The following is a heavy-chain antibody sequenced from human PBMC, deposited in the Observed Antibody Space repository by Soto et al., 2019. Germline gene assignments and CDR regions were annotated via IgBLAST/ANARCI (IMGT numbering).Heavy chain of an antibody. Sequence: EVQVLESGGGLVQPGGSLRLSCVVSVFPFGANAMSWVRQAPGTGREWVSGLSNTGRRTSYADSVKGRFNISRYNSENTVYLQMNSLRVEDTSVYYCATEMGSTQGPFDNWGQGTLVTVSS. D-gene: IGHD1-26*01. J-gene: IGHJ4*02. CDR1: VFPFGANA. CDR3: ATEMGSTQGPFDN. V-gene: IGHV3-23*01. CDR2: LSNTGRRT.